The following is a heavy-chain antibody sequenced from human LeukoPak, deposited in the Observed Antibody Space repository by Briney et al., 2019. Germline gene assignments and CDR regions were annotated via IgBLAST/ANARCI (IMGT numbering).Heavy chain of an antibody. V-gene: IGHV3-33*01. CDR3: ARGFLWFGEDY. CDR2: IWYDGSNK. D-gene: IGHD3-10*01. CDR1: GFTFSSYG. J-gene: IGHJ4*02. Sequence: GGSLRLSCAASGFTFSSYGMHWVRQAPGKGLEWVAVIWYDGSNKYYADSVKGRFTISRDNSKNTLYLQMNSLRAEDTAVYYCARGFLWFGEDYWGQGTLVTVSS.